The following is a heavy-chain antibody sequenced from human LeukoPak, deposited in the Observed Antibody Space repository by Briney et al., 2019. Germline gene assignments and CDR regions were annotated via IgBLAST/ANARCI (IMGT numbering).Heavy chain of an antibody. V-gene: IGHV4-39*01. CDR3: ARLTGYCSSTSCENWFDP. J-gene: IGHJ5*02. CDR2: IYYSGST. Sequence: PSETLSLTCTVSGVSISSSSYYWGWIRQPPGKGLEWIGSIYYSGSTYYNPSLKSRVTISVDTSKNQFSLKLSSVTAADTAVYYCARLTGYCSSTSCENWFDPWGQGTLVTVSS. CDR1: GVSISSSSYY. D-gene: IGHD2-2*01.